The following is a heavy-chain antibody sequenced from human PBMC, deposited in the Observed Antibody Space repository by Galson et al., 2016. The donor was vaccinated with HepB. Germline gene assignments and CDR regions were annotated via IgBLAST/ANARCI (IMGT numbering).Heavy chain of an antibody. CDR3: ARERKLELDYYYYYGMDV. J-gene: IGHJ6*02. CDR2: INPSGGDT. CDR1: GYTFNSYG. V-gene: IGHV1-46*02. Sequence: SVKVSCKASGYTFNSYGFSWVRQAPGQGLEWMGIINPSGGDTSYAQKFQGRVTMTRDTSTSTVYMELSSLRSEDTALYYCARERKLELDYYYYYGMDVWGQGTTVTVSS. D-gene: IGHD1-7*01.